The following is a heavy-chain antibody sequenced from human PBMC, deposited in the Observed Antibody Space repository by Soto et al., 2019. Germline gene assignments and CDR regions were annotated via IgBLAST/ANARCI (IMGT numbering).Heavy chain of an antibody. J-gene: IGHJ6*03. CDR1: GFPLSSYW. Sequence: EVQLVESGGGLVQPGGSLTLSCVASGFPLSSYWMHWVRQAPGKGLVWVSRINADGGTTYYVDSVRGRFTASRDNAKNTLYLQMNRLTADDTAVYYCARPQFSSPNYYTDVWGKGTAVTVSS. CDR2: INADGGTT. D-gene: IGHD6-6*01. CDR3: ARPQFSSPNYYTDV. V-gene: IGHV3-74*01.